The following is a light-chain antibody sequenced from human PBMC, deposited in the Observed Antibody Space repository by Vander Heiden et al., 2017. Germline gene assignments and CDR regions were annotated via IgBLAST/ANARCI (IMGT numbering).Light chain of an antibody. J-gene: IGLJ1*01. CDR3: QSYDSGPYV. Sequence: SVLTRPPSGSGAPGQRVTISRPGPNSNIRAGYEVYWYQELPGTAPPPRVYGNDNRPSGVPARFPGSKSGTSASLTITVHQAEDEGDYYGQSYDSGPYVFGTGTRVTVL. CDR1: NSNIRAGYE. V-gene: IGLV1-40*01. CDR2: GND.